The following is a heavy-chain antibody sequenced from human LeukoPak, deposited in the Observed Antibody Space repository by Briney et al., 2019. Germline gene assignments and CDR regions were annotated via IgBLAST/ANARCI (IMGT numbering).Heavy chain of an antibody. CDR1: GGSFSGYY. J-gene: IGHJ5*02. Sequence: KPSETLSLTCAVYGGSFSGYYWSWIRQPPGKGLEWIGEINHSGSTNYNPSLKSRVTISVDTSKNQFSLKLSSVTAADTAVYYCASMYSYGYVRFDPWGQGTLVTVSS. V-gene: IGHV4-34*01. D-gene: IGHD5-18*01. CDR3: ASMYSYGYVRFDP. CDR2: INHSGST.